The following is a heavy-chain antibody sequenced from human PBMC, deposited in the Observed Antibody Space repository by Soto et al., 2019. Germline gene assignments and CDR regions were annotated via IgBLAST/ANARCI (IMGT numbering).Heavy chain of an antibody. V-gene: IGHV1-69*13. CDR2: IVPIFGPE. D-gene: IGHD2-8*02. Sequence: ASVKVSCKASGGTFSTSAISWVRQAPGQGLEWMGGIVPIFGPEKYAPKFQGRVTISADESTNTFYMELGSLRSEDTAVYYCARGIEYRTGWHYFDYWGQGNLVTVSS. CDR3: ARGIEYRTGWHYFDY. J-gene: IGHJ4*02. CDR1: GGTFSTSA.